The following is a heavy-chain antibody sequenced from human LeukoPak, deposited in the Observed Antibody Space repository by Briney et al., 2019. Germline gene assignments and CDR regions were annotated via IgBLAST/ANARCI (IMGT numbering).Heavy chain of an antibody. D-gene: IGHD3-3*01. CDR2: INHSGST. V-gene: IGHV4-34*01. Sequence: SETLSLTCAVYGGSFSGYYWSWIRQPPGKGLEWIGEINHSGSTNYNPSLKSRVTISVDTSKNQFSLKLSSVTAADTAVYYCAREGRYDFWSGENWFDPWGQGTLVTVSS. J-gene: IGHJ5*02. CDR1: GGSFSGYY. CDR3: AREGRYDFWSGENWFDP.